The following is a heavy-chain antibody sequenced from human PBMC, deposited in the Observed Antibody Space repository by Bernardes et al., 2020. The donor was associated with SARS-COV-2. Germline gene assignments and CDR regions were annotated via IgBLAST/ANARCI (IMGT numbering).Heavy chain of an antibody. J-gene: IGHJ5*02. CDR3: ATVVGCSYGGGWFDP. Sequence: ASVKVSCKASGYTFTTYGMSWVRQAPGQGLEWMGWFSAYHGNTNYAQKFQGRATMTPEPPTSTASMELRSLRPDDPAVYYCATVVGCSYGGGWFDPWGQGTLVTVSS. CDR2: FSAYHGNT. D-gene: IGHD5-18*01. V-gene: IGHV1-18*01. CDR1: GYTFTTYG.